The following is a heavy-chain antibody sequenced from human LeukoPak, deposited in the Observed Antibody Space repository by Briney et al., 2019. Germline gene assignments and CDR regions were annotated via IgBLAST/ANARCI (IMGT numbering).Heavy chain of an antibody. CDR3: AKGYYDSSGYLYDY. CDR1: GFTFSSYA. V-gene: IGHV3-23*01. Sequence: PGGSLRLSCAASGFTFSSYAMSWVRQAPGKGLEWVSAISGSGGSTYYADSVKGRFTIPRDNSKNTLYLQMNSLRAEDTAVYYCAKGYYDSSGYLYDYWGQGTLVTVSS. D-gene: IGHD3-22*01. J-gene: IGHJ4*02. CDR2: ISGSGGST.